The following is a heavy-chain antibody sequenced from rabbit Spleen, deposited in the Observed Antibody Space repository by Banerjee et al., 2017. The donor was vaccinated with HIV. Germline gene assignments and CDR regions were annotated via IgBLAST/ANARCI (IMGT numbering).Heavy chain of an antibody. J-gene: IGHJ6*01. CDR3: ARASTTSDSFAL. V-gene: IGHV1S45*01. CDR1: GFSFSGSYW. CDR2: IYSDGSGST. Sequence: EESGGGLVQPEGSLTLTCTASGFSFSGSYWICWVRQAPGKGLEWIACIYSDGSGSTYYASWAKGRFTISKTSSTTVTLQMTSLTAADTATYFCARASTTSDSFALWGPGTLVTVS. D-gene: IGHD1-1*01.